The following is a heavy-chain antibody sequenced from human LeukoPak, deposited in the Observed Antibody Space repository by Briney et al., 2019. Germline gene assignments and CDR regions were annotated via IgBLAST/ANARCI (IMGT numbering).Heavy chain of an antibody. D-gene: IGHD2-2*02. CDR2: IKQDGSEK. J-gene: IGHJ5*02. V-gene: IGHV3-7*01. Sequence: LSGGSLRLSCAASGFTFSSYWMSWVRQAPGKGLEWVANIKQDGSEKYYVDSVKGRFTISRDNAKNSLYLQMNSLRAEDTAVYYCARDLLGYCSSTSCYIGRNWFDPWGQGTLVTVSS. CDR3: ARDLLGYCSSTSCYIGRNWFDP. CDR1: GFTFSSYW.